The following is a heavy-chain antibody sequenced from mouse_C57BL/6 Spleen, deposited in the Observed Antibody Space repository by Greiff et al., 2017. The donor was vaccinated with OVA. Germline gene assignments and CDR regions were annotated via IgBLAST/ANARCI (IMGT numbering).Heavy chain of an antibody. V-gene: IGHV3-6*01. CDR1: GYSITSGYY. Sequence: EVKLMESGPGLVKPSQSLSLTCSVTGYSITSGYYWNWIRQFPGNKLEWMGYISYDGSNNYNPSLKNRISITRDTSKNQFFLKLNSVTTEDTATYYCARDQLTGNYAMDYWGQGTSVTVSS. D-gene: IGHD4-1*01. J-gene: IGHJ4*01. CDR2: ISYDGSN. CDR3: ARDQLTGNYAMDY.